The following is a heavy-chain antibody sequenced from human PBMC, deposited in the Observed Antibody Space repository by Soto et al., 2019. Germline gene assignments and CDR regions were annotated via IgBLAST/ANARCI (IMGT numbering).Heavy chain of an antibody. CDR2: ISGSGGST. Sequence: GESLKISCAASGFTFSSYAMSWVRQAPGKGLEWVSAISGSGGSTYYADSVKGRFTISRDNSKNTLYLQMNSLRAEDTAVYYCAKDPEYSSSYDAFDIWGQGTMVTVSS. V-gene: IGHV3-23*01. CDR3: AKDPEYSSSYDAFDI. D-gene: IGHD6-6*01. J-gene: IGHJ3*02. CDR1: GFTFSSYA.